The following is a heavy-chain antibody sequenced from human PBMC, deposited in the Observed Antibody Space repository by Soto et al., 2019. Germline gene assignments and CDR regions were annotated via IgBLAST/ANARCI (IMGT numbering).Heavy chain of an antibody. J-gene: IGHJ6*02. CDR2: INPNSGGT. CDR1: GYTFTGYY. Sequence: QVPLVQSGAEVKKPGASVKVSCKASGYTFTGYYMHWVRQAPGQGLEWMGWINPNSGGTNYAQKFQGRVTMTRDTSISTAYMELSRLRSDDTAVYYCARGGSITIFGFHYYYYGMDVWGQGTTVTVSS. V-gene: IGHV1-2*02. D-gene: IGHD3-3*01. CDR3: ARGGSITIFGFHYYYYGMDV.